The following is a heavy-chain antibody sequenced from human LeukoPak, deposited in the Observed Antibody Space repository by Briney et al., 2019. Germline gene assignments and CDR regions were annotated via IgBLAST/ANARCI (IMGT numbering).Heavy chain of an antibody. Sequence: SETLSLTCTVSGGSISSYYWSWIRQPAGKGLEWIGRIYTSGSTNYNPSLKSRVTMSVDTSKNQFSLKLSSVTAADTAMYYCASRGMHYSDGSGYHLDCWGQGTLVTVSS. J-gene: IGHJ4*02. CDR1: GGSISSYY. D-gene: IGHD3-22*01. CDR3: ASRGMHYSDGSGYHLDC. V-gene: IGHV4-4*07. CDR2: IYTSGST.